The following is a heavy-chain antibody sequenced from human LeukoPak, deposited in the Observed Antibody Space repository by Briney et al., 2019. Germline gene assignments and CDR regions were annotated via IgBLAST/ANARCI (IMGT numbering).Heavy chain of an antibody. CDR2: VSHSLNT. Sequence: SETLSLTCTVSGGSISSYYWSWIRQPAGKGLEWIGYVSHSLNTKYIPSLRSRVTMSLDTSKNQFSLKLSSVTPADTAVYYCARDVDGGNYWYFDLWGRGTLVTVSS. V-gene: IGHV4-59*01. J-gene: IGHJ2*01. D-gene: IGHD4-23*01. CDR1: GGSISSYY. CDR3: ARDVDGGNYWYFDL.